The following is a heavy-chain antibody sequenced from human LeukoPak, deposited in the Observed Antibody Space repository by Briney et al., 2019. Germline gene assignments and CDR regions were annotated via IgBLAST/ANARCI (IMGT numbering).Heavy chain of an antibody. CDR3: AREVEYSYAGLDY. J-gene: IGHJ4*02. V-gene: IGHV3-33*01. Sequence: PGGSLRLSCAASGFTFSSYGMHWVRQAPGKGLEWVAVIWYDGSNKYYADSVKGRFTISRDNSKNTLYLQMNSLRAEDTAVYYCAREVEYSYAGLDYWGQGTLVTVSS. D-gene: IGHD5-18*01. CDR1: GFTFSSYG. CDR2: IWYDGSNK.